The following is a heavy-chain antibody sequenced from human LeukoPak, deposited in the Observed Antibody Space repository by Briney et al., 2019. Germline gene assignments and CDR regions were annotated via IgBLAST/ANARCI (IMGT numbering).Heavy chain of an antibody. CDR3: AREEWELPPAYFDY. V-gene: IGHV4-4*07. CDR2: IYTSGST. Sequence: LETLSLTCTVSGGSISSYYWSWIRQPAGKGLEWIGRIYTSGSTNYNPSLKSRVTMSVDTSKNQFSLKLSSVTAADTAVYYCAREEWELPPAYFDYWGQGTLVTVSS. J-gene: IGHJ4*02. D-gene: IGHD1-26*01. CDR1: GGSISSYY.